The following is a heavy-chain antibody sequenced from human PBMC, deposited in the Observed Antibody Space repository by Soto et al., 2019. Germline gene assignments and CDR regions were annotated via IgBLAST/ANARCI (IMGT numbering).Heavy chain of an antibody. CDR3: ARDVGYYDSSDPFDY. V-gene: IGHV3-30-3*01. J-gene: IGHJ4*02. D-gene: IGHD3-22*01. Sequence: PGGSLRLCCAASGFTFSSYAMHWVRQAPGKGLEWVAVISYDGSNKYYADSVKGRFTISRDNSKNTLYLQMNSLRAEDTAVYYCARDVGYYDSSDPFDYRGQRTLVTVSS. CDR2: ISYDGSNK. CDR1: GFTFSSYA.